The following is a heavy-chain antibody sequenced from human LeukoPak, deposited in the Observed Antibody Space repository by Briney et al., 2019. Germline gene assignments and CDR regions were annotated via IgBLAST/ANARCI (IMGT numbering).Heavy chain of an antibody. Sequence: GASVKVSCKASGYTVTSYAMHWVRQAPGQGLEWMGWITPSGGTNYPQKFQGRVAITRDTSIISAYMDLSRLTSDDTAVYYCARDRYGDGFAHFDYWGQGALVTVSS. CDR2: ITPSGGT. J-gene: IGHJ4*02. CDR3: ARDRYGDGFAHFDY. CDR1: GYTVTSYA. D-gene: IGHD5-24*01. V-gene: IGHV1-2*02.